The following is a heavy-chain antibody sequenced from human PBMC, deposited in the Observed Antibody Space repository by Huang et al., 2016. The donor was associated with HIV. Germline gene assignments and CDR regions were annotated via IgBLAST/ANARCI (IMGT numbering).Heavy chain of an antibody. Sequence: VQLQESGPGLVKPSETLSLTCSVSGGSISSYNWDWIRQPPGKGLGLIGRVNGAGRTNSNPSLKRRITRSVDTSKNEVSLKLRSATAADTAVYYCARWMDSYGLKYYYYMDVWGRGTTVTVSS. V-gene: IGHV4-59*13. D-gene: IGHD5-18*01. J-gene: IGHJ6*03. CDR3: ARWMDSYGLKYYYYMDV. CDR1: GGSISSYN. CDR2: VNGAGRT.